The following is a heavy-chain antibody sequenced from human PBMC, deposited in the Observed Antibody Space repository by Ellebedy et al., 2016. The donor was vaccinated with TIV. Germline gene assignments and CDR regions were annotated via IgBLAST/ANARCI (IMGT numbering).Heavy chain of an antibody. J-gene: IGHJ3*01. Sequence: GGSLRLSCAASGFTFSRDWMSWVRQAPGKGLEWVSSLSTSGDTTYYADSVKGRFTISRDNSKSTLYLEMNSLRADDTAVYYCAKLSQPQLLPDYRHAFDVWGQGTMVTVSS. CDR3: AKLSQPQLLPDYRHAFDV. CDR2: LSTSGDTT. V-gene: IGHV3-23*01. D-gene: IGHD2-15*01. CDR1: GFTFSRDW.